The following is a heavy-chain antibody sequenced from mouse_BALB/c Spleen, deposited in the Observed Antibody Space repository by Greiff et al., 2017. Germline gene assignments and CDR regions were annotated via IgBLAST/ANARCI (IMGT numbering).Heavy chain of an antibody. CDR1: GFAFSSYD. D-gene: IGHD1-1*01. CDR3: ARAPNYYDAMDY. CDR2: ISSGGGST. V-gene: IGHV5-12-1*01. Sequence: EVKLVESGGGLVKPGGSLKLSCAASGFAFSSYDMSWVRQTPEKRLEWVAYISSGGGSTYYPDTVKGRFTISRDNAKNTLYLQMSSLKSEDTAMYDCARAPNYYDAMDYWGQGTSVTVSA. J-gene: IGHJ4*01.